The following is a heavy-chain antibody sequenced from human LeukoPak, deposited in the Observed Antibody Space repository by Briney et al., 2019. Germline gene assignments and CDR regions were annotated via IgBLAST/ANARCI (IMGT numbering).Heavy chain of an antibody. V-gene: IGHV1-8*01. Sequence: ASVKVSCKASGYTFTSYNINWVRQATGQGLEWMGWMNSNNGNTGYAQKFQGSVTMTRNTSISTAYMELSSLRSEDTAVYYCARAPSSVVRGVIIRASWFDPWGQGTLVTVSS. J-gene: IGHJ5*02. CDR3: ARAPSSVVRGVIIRASWFDP. CDR1: GYTFTSYN. D-gene: IGHD3-10*01. CDR2: MNSNNGNT.